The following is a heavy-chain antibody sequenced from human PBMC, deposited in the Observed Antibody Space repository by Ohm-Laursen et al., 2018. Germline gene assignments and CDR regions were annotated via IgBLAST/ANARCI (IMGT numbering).Heavy chain of an antibody. CDR1: GFTFSSNW. V-gene: IGHV3-48*03. D-gene: IGHD3-16*01. CDR2: ISSSGSTI. Sequence: SLRLSCAAPGFTFSSNWMSWVRQAPGKGLEWVSYISSSGSTIHYADSVKGRFTISRDNAKNSLYLQMNSLRAEDTAVYHCARDPVRGLTDYWGQGTLVTVSS. CDR3: ARDPVRGLTDY. J-gene: IGHJ4*02.